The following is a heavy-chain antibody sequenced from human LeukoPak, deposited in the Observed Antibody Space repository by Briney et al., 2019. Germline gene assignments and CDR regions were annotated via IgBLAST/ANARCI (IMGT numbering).Heavy chain of an antibody. V-gene: IGHV4-59*01. CDR3: ARGGPTVRALSSFDC. J-gene: IGHJ4*02. D-gene: IGHD4-17*01. CDR1: GGSISSYY. Sequence: ASETLSLTCTVSGGSISSYYWSWIRQPPGKGLEWIGYIYYSGSTNYNPSLESRVTISVDTSNNQLSLKLTSVTAADTAVYYCARGGPTVRALSSFDCWGQGTLVTVSS. CDR2: IYYSGST.